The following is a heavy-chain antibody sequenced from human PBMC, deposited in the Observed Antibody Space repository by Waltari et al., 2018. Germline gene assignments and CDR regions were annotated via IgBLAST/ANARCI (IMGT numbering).Heavy chain of an antibody. V-gene: IGHV4-38-2*01. CDR1: GYSISSGYY. D-gene: IGHD6-13*01. Sequence: QVQLQESGPGLVKPSETLSLTCAVSGYSISSGYYWGWIQQPPGKGLEWIGSIYHSGSTYYNPSLKSRVTISVDTSKNQFSLKLSSVTAADTAVYYCARRGSSSWYLDLWGRGTLVTVSS. CDR3: ARRGSSSWYLDL. CDR2: IYHSGST. J-gene: IGHJ2*01.